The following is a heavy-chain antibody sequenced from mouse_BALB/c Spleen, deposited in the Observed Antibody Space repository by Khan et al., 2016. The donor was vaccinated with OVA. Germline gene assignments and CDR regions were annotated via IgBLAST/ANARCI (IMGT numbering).Heavy chain of an antibody. CDR3: ARDRIDY. V-gene: IGHV1-7*01. J-gene: IGHJ2*01. Sequence: QVQLQQSGAELAKPGASVKMSCKASGYTFSNYWIHWVKQRPGQGLEWIGYINPSSGHTYYNQTFNDKATLTTDKSSNTAYMQLSSLTSEDSAVYYCARDRIDYWGQGTTLTVSS. CDR2: INPSSGHT. CDR1: GYTFSNYW.